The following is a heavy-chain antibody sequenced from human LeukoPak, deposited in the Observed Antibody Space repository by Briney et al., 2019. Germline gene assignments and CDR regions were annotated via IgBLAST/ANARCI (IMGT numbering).Heavy chain of an antibody. CDR3: AKRGNSGWEGYFQH. CDR2: MNWFGGRT. CDR1: GFTFSSYG. Sequence: PGGPLRLSCAASGFTFSSYGRLWLRHAPGKGLEWLSCMNWFGGRTGYADSVKARFHISRDNAKNSMYLQMNSVRAEDTALYYCAKRGNSGWEGYFQHWGQGTLVTVSS. J-gene: IGHJ1*01. D-gene: IGHD6-19*01. V-gene: IGHV3-20*04.